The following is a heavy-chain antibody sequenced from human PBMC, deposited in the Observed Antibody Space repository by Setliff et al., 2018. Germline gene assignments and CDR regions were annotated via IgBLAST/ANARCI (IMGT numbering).Heavy chain of an antibody. CDR3: ARSSQSGWPVSGY. J-gene: IGHJ4*02. Sequence: SETLSLTCTVSGGSFTPYYWSWIRQPPGKGLEWIGYVYYSGTAYYNPSLKSRVTVIVDTSKNQFSLKLSSVTAADTAVYYCARSSQSGWPVSGYWGQGTLVTVSS. CDR1: GGSFTPYY. V-gene: IGHV4-59*12. D-gene: IGHD6-19*01. CDR2: VYYSGTA.